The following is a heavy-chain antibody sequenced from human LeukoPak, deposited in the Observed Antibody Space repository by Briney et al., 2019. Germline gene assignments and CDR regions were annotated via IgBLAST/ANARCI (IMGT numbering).Heavy chain of an antibody. CDR3: ARVGAAPGHFDY. V-gene: IGHV1-18*01. D-gene: IGHD6-13*01. CDR2: ISTYSGNT. Sequence: ASVKVSCKASGYSFAGYGTSWVRQAPGQGLEWIGWISTYSGNTNYAHNLQGRITVTTETSTSTAYMELRSLRSDDTAVYYCARVGAAPGHFDYWGQGTQLTVSS. CDR1: GYSFAGYG. J-gene: IGHJ4*02.